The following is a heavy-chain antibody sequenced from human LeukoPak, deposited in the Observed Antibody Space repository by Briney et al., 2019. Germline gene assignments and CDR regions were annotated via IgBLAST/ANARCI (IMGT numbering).Heavy chain of an antibody. Sequence: GRSLRLSCAASGFTFAIYAMHWVRQAPGKGLEWMAVISYDGNNKYYADSVKGRFTISRDNSKNTLYLQMNSLRAEDTAVYYCARDLVGGWDDSSGYYYGYFDYWGQRTLVTVSS. CDR2: ISYDGNNK. J-gene: IGHJ4*02. CDR3: ARDLVGGWDDSSGYYYGYFDY. D-gene: IGHD3-22*01. CDR1: GFTFAIYA. V-gene: IGHV3-30-3*01.